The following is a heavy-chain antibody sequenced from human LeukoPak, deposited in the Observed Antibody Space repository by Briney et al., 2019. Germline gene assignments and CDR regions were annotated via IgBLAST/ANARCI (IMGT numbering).Heavy chain of an antibody. D-gene: IGHD3-22*01. Sequence: ASVKVSCKASGYTFTSYAMHWVRQAPGQRLEWMGWINAGNGNTKYSQEFQGRVTITRDTSASTAYMELSSLRSEDMAVYYCARDRFPNYYDSSGYYQHDAFDIWGQGTMVTVSS. CDR1: GYTFTSYA. V-gene: IGHV1-3*03. CDR3: ARDRFPNYYDSSGYYQHDAFDI. CDR2: INAGNGNT. J-gene: IGHJ3*02.